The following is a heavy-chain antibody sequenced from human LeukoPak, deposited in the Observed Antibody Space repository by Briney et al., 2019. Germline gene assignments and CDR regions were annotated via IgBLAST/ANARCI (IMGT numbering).Heavy chain of an antibody. Sequence: SETLSLTCTVSGGSISSYYWSWIRQPPGKGLEWIGYIYYSGSTNYNPSLKSRVTISVDTSKNQYSLKLSSVTAADTAVYYCARGDIEMATITYDYWGQGTLVTVSS. CDR1: GGSISSYY. CDR2: IYYSGST. D-gene: IGHD5-24*01. J-gene: IGHJ4*02. CDR3: ARGDIEMATITYDY. V-gene: IGHV4-59*01.